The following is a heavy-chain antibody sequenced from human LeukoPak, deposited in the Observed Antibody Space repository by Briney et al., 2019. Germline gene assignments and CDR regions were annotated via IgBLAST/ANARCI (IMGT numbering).Heavy chain of an antibody. CDR1: GFTFSNAW. Sequence: GGSLRLSCAASGFTFSNAWMSWVRQAPGKGLEWVGRIKTNTDGGTIDYAAPVKGRFTISRDDSQNTLYLQMNSLQTEDTAVYYCAAYDFWSAYGPLDHWGQGTLVTVSS. V-gene: IGHV3-15*01. D-gene: IGHD3-3*01. CDR2: IKTNTDGGTI. CDR3: AAYDFWSAYGPLDH. J-gene: IGHJ4*02.